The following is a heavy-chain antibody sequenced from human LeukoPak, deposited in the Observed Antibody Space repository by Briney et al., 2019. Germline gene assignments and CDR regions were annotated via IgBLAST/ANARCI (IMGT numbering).Heavy chain of an antibody. CDR2: IYHSGST. V-gene: IGHV4-4*02. Sequence: PSETLSLTCAVSGGSISSSNWWSWVRQPPGKGLEGIGEIYHSGSTNYNPSLKSRVTISVDKSKNQFSLKLRSVTAADTAVYYCARMVYDFWSGYYSFDYWGQGTLVTVSS. D-gene: IGHD3-3*01. CDR3: ARMVYDFWSGYYSFDY. J-gene: IGHJ4*02. CDR1: GGSISSSNW.